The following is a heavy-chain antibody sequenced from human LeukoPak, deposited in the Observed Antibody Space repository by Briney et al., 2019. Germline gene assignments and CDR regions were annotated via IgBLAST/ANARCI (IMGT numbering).Heavy chain of an antibody. CDR2: ISGSGDST. CDR1: GFTFSSYA. CDR3: AKIIVVLPSTISNPYYFDY. V-gene: IGHV3-23*01. D-gene: IGHD2-2*02. J-gene: IGHJ4*02. Sequence: GGSLRLSCTASGFTFSSYAMSWVRQAPGKGLEWVSGISGSGDSTYYADSVKGRFTTSRDNSKNTLYLQMSSLRAEDTAVYYCAKIIVVLPSTISNPYYFDYWGQGTLVTVSS.